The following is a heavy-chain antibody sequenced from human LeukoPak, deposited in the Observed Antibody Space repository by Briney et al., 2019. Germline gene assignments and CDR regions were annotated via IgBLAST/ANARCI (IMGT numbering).Heavy chain of an antibody. D-gene: IGHD2-8*02. Sequence: GGSLRLSCAASGFTVSSNYMSWVRQPPGKGLEWVSSILPSGGEIHYADSVRGRFTVSRDNSKSTLSLQMNSLRAEDTAIYYCATYRQVLLPFESWGQGTLVTVSS. CDR2: ILPSGGEI. V-gene: IGHV3-53*01. CDR3: ATYRQVLLPFES. J-gene: IGHJ4*02. CDR1: GFTVSSNY.